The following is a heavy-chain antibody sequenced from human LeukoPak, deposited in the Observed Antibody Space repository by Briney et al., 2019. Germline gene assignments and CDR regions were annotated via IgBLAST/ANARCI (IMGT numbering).Heavy chain of an antibody. Sequence: ASVKVSCKASGGTFSSYAISWVRQAPGQGLEWMGWISAYNGNTNYAQKLQGRVTMTTDTSTSTAYMELRSLRSDDTAVYYCARVDAYSDAFDIWGQGTMVTVSS. J-gene: IGHJ3*02. V-gene: IGHV1-18*01. CDR1: GGTFSSYA. D-gene: IGHD4-11*01. CDR2: ISAYNGNT. CDR3: ARVDAYSDAFDI.